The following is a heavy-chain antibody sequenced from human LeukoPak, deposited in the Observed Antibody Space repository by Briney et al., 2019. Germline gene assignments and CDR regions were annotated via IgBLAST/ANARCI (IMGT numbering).Heavy chain of an antibody. D-gene: IGHD3-22*01. CDR3: AKDPVNHCASSVCYGLQS. J-gene: IGHJ5*02. CDR2: TRCDDRE. Sequence: GSLRLSCEVSGFSLSEYGIHWVRQAPGKGLEWLSFTRCDDREYYADSVKGRFAISRDNSKNTLFLQMHSLRSEDTAVYYCAKDPVNHCASSVCYGLQSWGQGTLVIVSS. CDR1: GFSLSEYG. V-gene: IGHV3-30*02.